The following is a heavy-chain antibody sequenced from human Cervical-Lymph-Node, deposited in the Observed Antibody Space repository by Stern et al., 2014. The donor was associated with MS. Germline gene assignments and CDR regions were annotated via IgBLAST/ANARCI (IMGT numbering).Heavy chain of an antibody. CDR1: GYSFTKSW. CDR3: ARLKGSLTRGTYFDF. V-gene: IGHV5-51*03. D-gene: IGHD4-17*01. Sequence: QLVQSGAEVEKPGDSLKISCKGSGYSFTKSWIGWVRQMPGKGLEWMGFIYPGDSDTRYSPSFQGQVTISADKSINPAYLQWSSLKASDTAIYYCARLKGSLTRGTYFDFWGQGTLVSVSS. CDR2: IYPGDSDT. J-gene: IGHJ4*02.